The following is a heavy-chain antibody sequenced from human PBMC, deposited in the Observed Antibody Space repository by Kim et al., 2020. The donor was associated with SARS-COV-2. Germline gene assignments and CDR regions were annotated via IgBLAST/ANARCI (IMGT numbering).Heavy chain of an antibody. CDR1: GFTFSSYS. D-gene: IGHD6-19*01. J-gene: IGHJ6*02. V-gene: IGHV3-21*01. Sequence: GGSLRLSCAASGFTFSSYSMNWVRQAPGKGLEWVSSISSSSSYIYYADSVKGRFTISRDNAKNSLYLQMNSLRAEDTAVYYCARAKGTHRGWYGGYYYYYYGMDVWGQGTTVTVSS. CDR2: ISSSSSYI. CDR3: ARAKGTHRGWYGGYYYYYYGMDV.